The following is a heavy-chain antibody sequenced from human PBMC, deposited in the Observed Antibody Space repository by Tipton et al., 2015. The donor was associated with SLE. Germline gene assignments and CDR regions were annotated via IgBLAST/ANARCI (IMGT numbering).Heavy chain of an antibody. Sequence: TLSLTCAVSGYSISSGYYWGWIRQPPGKGLEWIGSIYHSGSTYYNPSLKSRVTISVDTSNNQFSLKLTSVTAADTAVYYCARGGFDGGYENEFDYWGQGTLVTVSS. CDR1: GYSISSGYY. CDR2: IYHSGST. J-gene: IGHJ4*02. D-gene: IGHD5-12*01. CDR3: ARGGFDGGYENEFDY. V-gene: IGHV4-38-2*01.